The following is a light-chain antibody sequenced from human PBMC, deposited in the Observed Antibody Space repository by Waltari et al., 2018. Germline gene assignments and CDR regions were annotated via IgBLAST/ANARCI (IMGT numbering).Light chain of an antibody. CDR2: EVS. Sequence: QSALTQPASVSGSPGQSIAIPCSGTNSDIGNYNLVSLFQQHPGKAPKLMIFEVSKRPSGISSRSSWSKSGNTASLTIAGLQPEDEANYYCCSYAGSYNFEVFGTGTKVTVL. J-gene: IGLJ1*01. CDR1: NSDIGNYNL. V-gene: IGLV2-23*02. CDR3: CSYAGSYNFEV.